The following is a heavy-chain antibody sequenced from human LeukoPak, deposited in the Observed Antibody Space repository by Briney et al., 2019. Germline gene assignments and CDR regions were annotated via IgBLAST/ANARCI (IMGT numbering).Heavy chain of an antibody. CDR2: ISSSGGSA. V-gene: IGHV3-23*01. CDR1: GFTFSNYA. D-gene: IGHD2-15*01. CDR3: AKEEDCSGGSCYGYYFDY. J-gene: IGHJ4*02. Sequence: GGSLRLSCAASGFTFSNYAMNWVRQAPGKGLEWVSTISSSGGSAFYADSLKGRFTISRDNAKNSLYLQMNSLRAEDTALYYCAKEEDCSGGSCYGYYFDYWGQGTLVTVSS.